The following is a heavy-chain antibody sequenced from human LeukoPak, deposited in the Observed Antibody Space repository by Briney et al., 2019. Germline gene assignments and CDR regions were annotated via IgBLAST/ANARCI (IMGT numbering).Heavy chain of an antibody. CDR2: INPNSGGT. CDR1: GYTFTGYY. CDR3: ARGGNWNDEPIDY. J-gene: IGHJ4*02. V-gene: IGHV1-2*02. D-gene: IGHD1-1*01. Sequence: ASVKVSCKASGYTFTGYYMHWVRQAPGQGLEWMGWINPNSGGTNYAQKFQGKVTMTRDTSISTAYMELSRLRSDDTAVYYCARGGNWNDEPIDYWGQGTLVTVSS.